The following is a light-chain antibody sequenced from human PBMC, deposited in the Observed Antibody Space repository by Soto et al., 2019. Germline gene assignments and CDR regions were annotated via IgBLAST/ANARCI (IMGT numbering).Light chain of an antibody. CDR3: TSYTLRNTLVL. J-gene: IGLJ3*02. CDR2: EVS. V-gene: IGLV2-14*01. CDR1: SSDVGGYNF. Sequence: QSALTQPASVSGSPGQSITISCTGTSSDVGGYNFVSWYQQHPGKAPRLIIYEVSSRPSGVSYRFSGSKSGNTASLTLSGPQAEDEADYYCTSYTLRNTLVLFGGGTKLTVL.